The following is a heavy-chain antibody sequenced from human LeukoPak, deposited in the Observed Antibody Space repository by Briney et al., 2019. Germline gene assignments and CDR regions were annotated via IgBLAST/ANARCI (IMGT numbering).Heavy chain of an antibody. Sequence: PEASVKVSCKASGYTFTNYAMNWVRQAPGQGLEWMGWINTNTGNPTYAQGFTGRFVFSLDTSVSTAYLQISSLKAEDTAVYYCAKDKESLWFGLQNWFDPWGQGTLVTVSS. J-gene: IGHJ5*02. V-gene: IGHV7-4-1*02. D-gene: IGHD3-10*01. CDR1: GYTFTNYA. CDR3: AKDKESLWFGLQNWFDP. CDR2: INTNTGNP.